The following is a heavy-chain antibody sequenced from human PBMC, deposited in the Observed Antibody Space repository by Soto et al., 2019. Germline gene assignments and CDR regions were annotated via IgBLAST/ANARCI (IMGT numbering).Heavy chain of an antibody. Sequence: SETLSLTCAVSGGSISSSTYYWGWIRQPPGKGLEWIGSMSYRGSTYYNQSFKSRVTMSVDTSKNQFSLKLSSVTAADTAVYYCACHIVVVVAATRGVSWFDPWGLGTLVTVSS. CDR3: ACHIVVVVAATRGVSWFDP. J-gene: IGHJ5*02. D-gene: IGHD2-15*01. V-gene: IGHV4-39*01. CDR2: MSYRGST. CDR1: GGSISSSTYY.